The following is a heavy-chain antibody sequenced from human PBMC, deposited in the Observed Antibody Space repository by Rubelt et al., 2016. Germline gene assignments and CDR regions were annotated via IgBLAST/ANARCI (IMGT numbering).Heavy chain of an antibody. CDR2: IRTKVYGGTA. CDR1: GFSFNTYK. Sequence: PGGSLRLSCEASGFSFNTYKMNWVRQAPGKGLEWVGFIRTKVYGGTAEYAASVRGRFTISRDDSKNIAYLQMNSLKTEDTAVYYCTRHLDTIDYWGQGTLVTVSS. D-gene: IGHD5-18*01. V-gene: IGHV3-49*04. CDR3: TRHLDTIDY. J-gene: IGHJ4*02.